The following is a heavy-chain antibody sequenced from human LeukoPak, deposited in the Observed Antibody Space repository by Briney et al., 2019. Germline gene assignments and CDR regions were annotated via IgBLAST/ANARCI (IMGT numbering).Heavy chain of an antibody. D-gene: IGHD7-27*01. CDR3: ATGGLGLSGAVDY. CDR2: ITSSSSYI. CDR1: GFTFSSYS. V-gene: IGHV3-21*01. Sequence: PGGSLRLSCAASGFTFSSYSMNWVRQSPGKGLEWVSLITSSSSYIYYADLVKGRFTVSRDNAKNTLYLQMNSLRAEDTAVYYCATGGLGLSGAVDYWGQGTLVTVSS. J-gene: IGHJ4*02.